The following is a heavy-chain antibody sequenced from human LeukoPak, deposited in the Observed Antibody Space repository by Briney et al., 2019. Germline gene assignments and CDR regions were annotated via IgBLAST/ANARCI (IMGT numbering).Heavy chain of an antibody. CDR3: ARVGTTSNFYYYYGMDV. Sequence: PGGSLRLSCAASTFTFSSYGLHWVRQPPGKGLEWVAVIWNDGGKKYYADSVKGRFTISRDNSKNTLYLQMNSLRAEDTAVYYCARVGTTSNFYYYYGMDVWGQGTTVTVSS. V-gene: IGHV3-33*01. CDR2: IWNDGGKK. J-gene: IGHJ6*02. D-gene: IGHD2/OR15-2a*01. CDR1: TFTFSSYG.